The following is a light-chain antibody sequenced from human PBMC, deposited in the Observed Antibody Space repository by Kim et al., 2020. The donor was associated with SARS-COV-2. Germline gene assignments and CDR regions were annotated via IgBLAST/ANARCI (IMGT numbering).Light chain of an antibody. CDR3: QVGHMTDEF. CDR2: YDS. Sequence: SYELTQPPSVSVATGKTARITCGGSHIGSKSVHWYQQKPGQAPVLVIYYDSVRPSGIPERFSGSNSGNMATLTINRVEAGDEAEYSCQVGHMTDEFFGTG. CDR1: HIGSKS. J-gene: IGLJ1*01. V-gene: IGLV3-21*04.